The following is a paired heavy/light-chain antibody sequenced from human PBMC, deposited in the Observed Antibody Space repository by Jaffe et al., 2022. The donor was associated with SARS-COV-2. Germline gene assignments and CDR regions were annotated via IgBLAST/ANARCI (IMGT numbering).Light chain of an antibody. CDR2: LAS. CDR1: QSLLHSNGYNY. CDR3: MQPLQNPRT. J-gene: IGKJ1*01. Sequence: DIVITQSPLSLPVTPGEPASISCKSSQSLLHSNGYNYLDWYLQKPGQSPQLLIYLASNRASGVPDRFSGSGSGTDFTLKISRVEADDVGVYYCMQPLQNPRTFGQGTKVEIK. V-gene: IGKV2-28*01.
Heavy chain of an antibody. Sequence: QIQLVQSANEVKKPGASVKVSCRASGYTFTTYGLSWLRQAPGQGLEWMGWISAYTGDTAYAQKFQGRVTLTRDTSTSTAFMELRSLRSDDTAVYYCVREYENIVILPPSVQFQFWGQGTLVSVSS. J-gene: IGHJ4*02. V-gene: IGHV1-18*01. CDR1: GYTFTTYG. CDR3: VREYENIVILPPSVQFQF. CDR2: ISAYTGDT. D-gene: IGHD2-21*01.